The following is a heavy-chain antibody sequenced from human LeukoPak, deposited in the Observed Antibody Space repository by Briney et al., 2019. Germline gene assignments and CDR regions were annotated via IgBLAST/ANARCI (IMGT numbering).Heavy chain of an antibody. CDR3: AREKMARGDAFDI. CDR2: IYYSGST. CDR1: GGSISSSSYY. V-gene: IGHV4-61*01. Sequence: SETLSLTCTVSGGSISSSSYYWAWIRQPPGKGLEWIGYIYYSGSTNYNPSLKSRVTISVDTSKNQFSLKLSSVTAADTAVYYCAREKMARGDAFDIWGQGTMVTVSS. D-gene: IGHD5-24*01. J-gene: IGHJ3*02.